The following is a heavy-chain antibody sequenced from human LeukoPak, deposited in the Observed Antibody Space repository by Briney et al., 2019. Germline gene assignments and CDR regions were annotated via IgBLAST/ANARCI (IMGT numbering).Heavy chain of an antibody. CDR3: ARVALRHAFDI. CDR1: GYTFTSYG. CDR2: IIPIFGTA. V-gene: IGHV1-69*05. J-gene: IGHJ3*02. Sequence: SVKVSCKASGYTFTSYGISWVRQAPGQGLEWMGGIIPIFGTANYAQKFQGRVTITTDESTSTAYMELSSLRSEDTAVYYCARVALRHAFDIWGQGTMVTVSS.